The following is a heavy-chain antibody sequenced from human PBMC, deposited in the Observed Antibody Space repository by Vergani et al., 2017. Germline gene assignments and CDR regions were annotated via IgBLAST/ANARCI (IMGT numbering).Heavy chain of an antibody. D-gene: IGHD1-1*01. V-gene: IGHV3-30*03. CDR3: ARDFLTRVTTLDYYYMGV. CDR2: ISYDGNKK. CDR1: GFTFDDHG. Sequence: VQLVESGGGVVRPGGSLRLSCAASGFTFDDHGMAWVRQAPGKGLEWVSVISYDGNKKNYADSVKGRFTISRDNSKNTLYLEMNALRAEDTAVYYCARDFLTRVTTLDYYYMGVWGKGTTVTVSS. J-gene: IGHJ6*03.